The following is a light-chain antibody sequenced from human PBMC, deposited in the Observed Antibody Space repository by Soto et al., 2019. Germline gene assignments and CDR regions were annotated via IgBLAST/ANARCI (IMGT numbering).Light chain of an antibody. CDR2: EVS. CDR3: SSYTSSSTLVV. J-gene: IGLJ2*01. Sequence: QSALTQPASVSGSPGQSITISCTGTSSDVGGYNYVSWYHHHPGKAPKLMIFEVSNRPSGVSNRFSGSKSGNTASLTISGLQAEDEADYYCSSYTSSSTLVVFGGGTKLTVL. V-gene: IGLV2-14*01. CDR1: SSDVGGYNY.